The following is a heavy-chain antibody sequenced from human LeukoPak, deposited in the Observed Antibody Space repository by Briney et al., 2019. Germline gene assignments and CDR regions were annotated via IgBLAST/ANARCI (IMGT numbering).Heavy chain of an antibody. CDR2: ISGSGGSK. D-gene: IGHD6-19*01. CDR3: AKDSSSGWYGFDY. J-gene: IGHJ4*02. V-gene: IGHV3-23*01. CDR1: AFTFSSYA. Sequence: HPRRCLRLSCAASAFTFSSYAMSSVRQAPGKGLEWVSAISGSGGSKYYAASVKGRFTTSRDNTKNTLYLQMNSLRAEDTAVYYGAKDSSSGWYGFDYWGQGTLVTVSS.